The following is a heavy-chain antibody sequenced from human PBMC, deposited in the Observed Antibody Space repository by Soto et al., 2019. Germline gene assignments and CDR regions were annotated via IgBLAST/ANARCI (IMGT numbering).Heavy chain of an antibody. Sequence: ASVKVSCKVSGYTLTEFSMHWVGQAPGKGLEWMGGFDPEDGETIYAQKFQGRVTMTEDTSTDTAYMELSSLRSEDTAVYYCATEVDDYVWGSYRNSEMNYFDYWGQGTLVTVSS. D-gene: IGHD3-16*02. CDR1: GYTLTEFS. V-gene: IGHV1-24*01. CDR2: FDPEDGET. J-gene: IGHJ4*02. CDR3: ATEVDDYVWGSYRNSEMNYFDY.